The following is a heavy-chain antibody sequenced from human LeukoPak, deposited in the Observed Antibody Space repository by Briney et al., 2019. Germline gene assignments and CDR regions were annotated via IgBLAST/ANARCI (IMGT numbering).Heavy chain of an antibody. V-gene: IGHV3-48*04. CDR3: ARDVNWGFDS. J-gene: IGHJ4*02. D-gene: IGHD7-27*01. Sequence: PGGSLRLSCATSGFTFSDYPMNWVRQAPGKGLEWVSNTRGSGPGSGSGTYYADSVKGRFIISRDNAKNSVYLQMNSLRVEDSAFYYCARDVNWGFDSWGQGAQVTVSS. CDR2: TRGSGPGSGSGT. CDR1: GFTFSDYP.